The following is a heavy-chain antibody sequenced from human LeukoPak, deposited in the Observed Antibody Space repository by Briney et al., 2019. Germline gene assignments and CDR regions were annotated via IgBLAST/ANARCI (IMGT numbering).Heavy chain of an antibody. CDR2: IYGGGST. CDR3: AKNKWLRSGYFQH. CDR1: GFTVNSNY. Sequence: GGSLRLSCAASGFTVNSNYMSWVRQAPGKGLEWVSVIYGGGSTYYADSVKGRFTISRDTSKNTVNLEMNSLRAEDTAVYYCAKNKWLRSGYFQHWGQGTLVTVSS. J-gene: IGHJ1*01. D-gene: IGHD5-12*01. V-gene: IGHV3-53*01.